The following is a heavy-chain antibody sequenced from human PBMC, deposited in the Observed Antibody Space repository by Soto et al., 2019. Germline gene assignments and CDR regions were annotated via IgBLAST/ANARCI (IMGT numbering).Heavy chain of an antibody. J-gene: IGHJ3*02. V-gene: IGHV4-59*08. Sequence: SETLSLTCTVSGCSISSYYWSWIRQPPGKGLEWIGYIYYSGSTNYNPSLKSRVTISVDTSKNQFSLKLSSVTAADTAVYYCARTNGESAFDIWGQGTMVTVSS. CDR3: ARTNGESAFDI. D-gene: IGHD4-17*01. CDR2: IYYSGST. CDR1: GCSISSYY.